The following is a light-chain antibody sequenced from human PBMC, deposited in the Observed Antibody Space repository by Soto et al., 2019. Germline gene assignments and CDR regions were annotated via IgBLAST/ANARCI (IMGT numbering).Light chain of an antibody. Sequence: DIQMTQSPSSLSASVGDRVTITCQASHDITSYLNWYQHKPGQAPKLLIYDASILEAGVPPRLSGSGSWTDFSLTIRSLPPEDVATYYCQHCDYLPIFGPGTTVDFK. CDR2: DAS. J-gene: IGKJ3*01. CDR1: HDITSY. CDR3: QHCDYLPI. V-gene: IGKV1-33*01.